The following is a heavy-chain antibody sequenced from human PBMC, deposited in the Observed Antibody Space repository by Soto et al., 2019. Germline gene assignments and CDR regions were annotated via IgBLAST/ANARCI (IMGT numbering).Heavy chain of an antibody. CDR3: ARPRSYYYDSSAERAFDI. D-gene: IGHD3-22*01. CDR2: IIPLFGTA. CDR1: GGTFSNYG. J-gene: IGHJ3*02. V-gene: IGHV1-69*01. Sequence: QVQLVQSGAEVKKPGSSVKVSCKASGGTFSNYGISWVRQAPGQGPEWLGGIIPLFGTANYAQRFQGRVTITADESTRTAYMELSSLRSEDTAVYYCARPRSYYYDSSAERAFDIWGQGKMVTVSS.